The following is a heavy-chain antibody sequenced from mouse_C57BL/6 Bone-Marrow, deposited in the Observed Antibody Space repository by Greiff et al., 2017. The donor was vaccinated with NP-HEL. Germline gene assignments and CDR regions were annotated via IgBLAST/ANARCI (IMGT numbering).Heavy chain of an antibody. Sequence: EVKLVESGGDLVKPGGSLKLSCAASGFTFSSYGMSWVRQTPDKRLEWVATISSGGSYTYYPDSVKGRFTISRDNAKNTLYLQMSSLNAEDTAMYYCARDGNYLDYWGKGTTLTVSS. CDR1: GFTFSSYG. CDR2: ISSGGSYT. J-gene: IGHJ2*01. D-gene: IGHD2-1*01. CDR3: ARDGNYLDY. V-gene: IGHV5-6*01.